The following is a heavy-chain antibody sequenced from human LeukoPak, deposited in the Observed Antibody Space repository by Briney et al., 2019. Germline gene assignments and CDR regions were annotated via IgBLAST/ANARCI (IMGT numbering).Heavy chain of an antibody. CDR3: ARGTRYCSGGSRYFGLWDDAFDI. CDR2: IYYSGST. V-gene: IGHV4-59*01. D-gene: IGHD2-15*01. CDR1: GGSISSYY. Sequence: SETLSLTCTVSGGSISSYYWSWIRQPPGKGLEWIGYIYYSGSTNYNPSLKSRVTISVDTSKNRFSLKLSSVTAADTAVYYCARGTRYCSGGSRYFGLWDDAFDIWGQGTMVTVSS. J-gene: IGHJ3*02.